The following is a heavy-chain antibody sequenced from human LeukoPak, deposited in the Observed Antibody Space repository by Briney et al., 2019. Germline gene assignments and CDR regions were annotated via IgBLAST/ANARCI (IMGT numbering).Heavy chain of an antibody. J-gene: IGHJ4*02. V-gene: IGHV3-49*05. CDR2: IRSKAYGGTT. D-gene: IGHD5-12*01. CDR1: GFTFGDYA. CDR3: TRSQSNIVAPINGFDY. Sequence: NPGGSLRLSCTDSGFTFGDYAMSWFRQAPGKGLEWVGFIRSKAYGGTTEYAASVKGRFTISRDDSKSIAYLQMNSLKTEDTAVYYCTRSQSNIVAPINGFDYWGQGTLVTVSS.